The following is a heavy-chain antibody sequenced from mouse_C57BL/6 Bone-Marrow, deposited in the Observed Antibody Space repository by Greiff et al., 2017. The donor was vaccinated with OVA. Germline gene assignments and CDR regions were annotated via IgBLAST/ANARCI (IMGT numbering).Heavy chain of an antibody. V-gene: IGHV1-18*01. CDR2: INPNNGVT. J-gene: IGHJ3*01. CDR3: ARSIIYYGYEGVAY. D-gene: IGHD2-2*01. CDR1: GYTFPDYN. Sequence: VQLQQSGPELVKPGASVKIPCKASGYTFPDYNMDWVKQRHGQSLEWIGDINPNNGVTIYNQKFKGKATLTVDKSTSTAYMERRSLTSEDTAVYYCARSIIYYGYEGVAYWGQGTLVTVSA.